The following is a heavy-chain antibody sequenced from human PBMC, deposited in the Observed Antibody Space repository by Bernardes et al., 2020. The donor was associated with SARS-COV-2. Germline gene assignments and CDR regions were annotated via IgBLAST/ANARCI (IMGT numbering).Heavy chain of an antibody. CDR1: GFTFSSYS. Sequence: SGFTFSSYSMNWVRQAPGKGLEWLGGFDPQHRKTIYAQKFQGRVTMTEDTSTDTAYMELRNLRSEDTAVYYCATDDPAGAVFGVVIYALHIWGQGTMVTVSS. CDR3: ATDDPAGAVFGVVIYALHI. V-gene: IGHV1-24*01. J-gene: IGHJ3*02. D-gene: IGHD3-3*01. CDR2: FDPQHRKT.